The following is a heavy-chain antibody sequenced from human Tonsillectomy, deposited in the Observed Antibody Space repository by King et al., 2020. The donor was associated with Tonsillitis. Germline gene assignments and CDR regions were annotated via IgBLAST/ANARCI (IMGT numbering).Heavy chain of an antibody. D-gene: IGHD2-21*02. CDR2: TIPIFGTT. J-gene: IGHJ6*02. CDR3: ARSRCGADGYTHYYYYGMDV. Sequence: QLVQSGAEVKKPGSSVKVSCKASGGTISRYAFSWVRQAPGQGLEWMGGTIPIFGTTNYAQKFQGRVTIIADESASTAYMELSSLRSEDTAVYYCARSRCGADGYTHYYYYGMDVWGQGTTVTVSS. V-gene: IGHV1-69*12. CDR1: GGTISRYA.